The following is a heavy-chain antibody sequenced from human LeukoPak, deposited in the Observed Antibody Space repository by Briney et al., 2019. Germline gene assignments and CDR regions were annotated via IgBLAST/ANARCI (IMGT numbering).Heavy chain of an antibody. CDR1: GGSFSGYY. Sequence: PSETLSLTCAVYGGSFSGYYWSWIRQPPGKGLEWIGSIYHSGSTYYNPSLKSRVTISVDTSKNQFSLKLSSVTAADTAVYYCARDTGYSSGALSPWGQGTLVTVSS. J-gene: IGHJ5*02. CDR3: ARDTGYSSGALSP. CDR2: IYHSGST. V-gene: IGHV4-34*01. D-gene: IGHD6-19*01.